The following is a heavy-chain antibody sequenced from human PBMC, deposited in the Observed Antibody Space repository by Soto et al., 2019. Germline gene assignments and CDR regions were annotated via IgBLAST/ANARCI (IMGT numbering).Heavy chain of an antibody. D-gene: IGHD2-2*01. Sequence: SETLSLTCAVYGGSFRGYYWSWIRQPPGKGLEWIGEISDGGSTNYNPSLKSRVTISVDTSKNQFSLKLSSVTAADTAVYYCARVDIVVVPAAPRLYGTDVWGQGTTVTVSS. CDR1: GGSFRGYY. V-gene: IGHV4-34*01. CDR3: ARVDIVVVPAAPRLYGTDV. J-gene: IGHJ6*02. CDR2: ISDGGST.